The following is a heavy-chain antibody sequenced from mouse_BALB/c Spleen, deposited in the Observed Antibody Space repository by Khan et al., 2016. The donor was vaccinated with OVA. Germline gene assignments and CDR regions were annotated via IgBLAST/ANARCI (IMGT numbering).Heavy chain of an antibody. CDR2: ITPGSGSS. Sequence: DLVKPGASVKLSCKASGYTFTSYRIHWIKQRPGQGLEWIGRITPGSGSSSYNEMFKGKATLTVDKSSSTAYIQLSSLSSEDSAVYFCARESYYGRTGYGFDYWGQGTLVTVSA. CDR3: ARESYYGRTGYGFDY. D-gene: IGHD1-1*01. CDR1: GYTFTSYR. J-gene: IGHJ4*01. V-gene: IGHV1S41*01.